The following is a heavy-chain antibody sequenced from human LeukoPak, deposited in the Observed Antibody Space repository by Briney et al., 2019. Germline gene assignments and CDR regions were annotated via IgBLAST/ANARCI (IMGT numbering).Heavy chain of an antibody. CDR3: ARELVVGPAEYFQH. CDR2: INHDGRET. V-gene: IGHV3-7*01. Sequence: GGSLRLSCAASGLTFSTSWMTWVRQTPGKWLEWVANINHDGRETYYVGSVKGRLTISRDNAKNSLYLQMNSLREEDTTIYYCARELVVGPAEYFQHWGQGTVVTVSS. CDR1: GLTFSTSW. J-gene: IGHJ1*01. D-gene: IGHD2-8*02.